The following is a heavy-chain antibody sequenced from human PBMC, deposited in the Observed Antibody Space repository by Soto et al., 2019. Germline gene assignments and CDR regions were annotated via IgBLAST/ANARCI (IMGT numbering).Heavy chain of an antibody. CDR3: ARLGGYYDFWSGIYYMDV. J-gene: IGHJ6*03. V-gene: IGHV4-59*08. CDR1: GGSISSHY. D-gene: IGHD3-3*01. CDR2: IYYSGST. Sequence: SETLSLTCTVSGGSISSHYWSWIRQPPGNGLEWIGYIYYSGSTNYNPSLKSRVTISVDTSKNQFSLKLSSVTAADTAVYYCARLGGYYDFWSGIYYMDVWGKGTTVTVS.